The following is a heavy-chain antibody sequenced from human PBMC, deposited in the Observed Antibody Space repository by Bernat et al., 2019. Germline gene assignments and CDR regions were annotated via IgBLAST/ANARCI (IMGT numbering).Heavy chain of an antibody. Sequence: QVQLVQSGAEVKKPGASVKVSCKASGYTFTGYYMHWVRQAPGQGLEWMGWINPNSGGTNYAQKFQGWVTMTRDTSISTAYIELSRLRSDDTAVYYCARAIMITFGGVAFDYWGQGTLVTVSS. V-gene: IGHV1-2*04. CDR3: ARAIMITFGGVAFDY. D-gene: IGHD3-16*01. CDR1: GYTFTGYY. CDR2: INPNSGGT. J-gene: IGHJ4*02.